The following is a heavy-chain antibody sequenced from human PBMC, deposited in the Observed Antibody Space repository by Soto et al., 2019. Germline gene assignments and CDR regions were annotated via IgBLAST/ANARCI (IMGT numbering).Heavy chain of an antibody. D-gene: IGHD4-17*01. CDR3: ASSYGDYVSY. CDR2: IYDRGST. V-gene: IGHV4-39*01. Sequence: SETLSLTCTVSGGSIGSSSYYWGWIRQPPGKGLEWIGSIYDRGSTYSNPSLKSRLTISVDTSENQFSLKLSSATAADTAVYYCASSYGDYVSYWGQGTLVTVSS. CDR1: GGSIGSSSYY. J-gene: IGHJ4*02.